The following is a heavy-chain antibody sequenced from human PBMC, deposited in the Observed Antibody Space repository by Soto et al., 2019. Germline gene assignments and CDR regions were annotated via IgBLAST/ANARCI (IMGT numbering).Heavy chain of an antibody. D-gene: IGHD6-25*01. CDR3: AGQTFTIAAASYGRSNWFDP. CDR1: GGSITSSSRF. Sequence: KPSETLSLTCSASGGSITSSSRFWGWVRQPPGKGLEWIGTIYFTGNTYYTPSLKSRLTMSIDTSKNEFSLRLNSVTAADTAVYYCAGQTFTIAAASYGRSNWFDPWGPGTLVTVSS. J-gene: IGHJ5*02. CDR2: IYFTGNT. V-gene: IGHV4-39*01.